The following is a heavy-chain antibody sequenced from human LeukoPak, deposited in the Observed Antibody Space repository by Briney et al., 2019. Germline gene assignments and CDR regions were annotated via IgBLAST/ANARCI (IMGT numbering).Heavy chain of an antibody. CDR3: AREWSGYSGYDLDY. D-gene: IGHD5-12*01. Sequence: GVSVKVSCKASGYTFTSYGISWVRQAPGQGLEWMGWINAYNGNTNYAQNLQGRVTMTTDTSATTAYMELRSLRSDDTAVYYCAREWSGYSGYDLDYWGQGTLVTVSS. CDR2: INAYNGNT. V-gene: IGHV1-18*01. CDR1: GYTFTSYG. J-gene: IGHJ4*02.